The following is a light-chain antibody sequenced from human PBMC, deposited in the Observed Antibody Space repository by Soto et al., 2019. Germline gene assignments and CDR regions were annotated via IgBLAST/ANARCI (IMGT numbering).Light chain of an antibody. V-gene: IGKV3-15*01. CDR3: QQYNKWPRT. Sequence: EIVMTQSPASLSVSLGERATLSCRTGQSVSSNLAWYQQKPGQAPRLLIYGASTRATGIPARFSGSGSGTEFTLTISSLQSEDFAVYYCQQYNKWPRTFGQGTKVDIK. J-gene: IGKJ1*01. CDR1: QSVSSN. CDR2: GAS.